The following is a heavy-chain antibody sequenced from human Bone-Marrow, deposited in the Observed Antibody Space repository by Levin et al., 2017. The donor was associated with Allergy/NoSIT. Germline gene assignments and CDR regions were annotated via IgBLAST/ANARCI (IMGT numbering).Heavy chain of an antibody. CDR1: GSSISSGYY. CDR2: IYHSGST. CDR3: ARLSLPSGWYGDWYGEKWYFDL. J-gene: IGHJ2*01. V-gene: IGHV4-38-2*01. D-gene: IGHD6-19*01. Sequence: SETLSLTCAVSGSSISSGYYWGWIRQPPGKGLEWIGSIYHSGSTYYNPSLKSRVTISVDTSKNQFSLKLSSVTAADTAVYYCARLSLPSGWYGDWYGEKWYFDLWGRGTLVTVSS.